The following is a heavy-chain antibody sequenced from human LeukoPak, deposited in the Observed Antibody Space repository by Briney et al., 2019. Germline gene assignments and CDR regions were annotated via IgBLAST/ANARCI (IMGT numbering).Heavy chain of an antibody. J-gene: IGHJ4*02. V-gene: IGHV3-21*01. CDR2: ISSSSSYI. CDR1: GFTFSSYS. Sequence: GGSLRLSCAASGFTFSSYSMNWVRQAPGKGLEWVSSISSSSSYIYYADSVKGRFTISRDNAKNSLYLQMNSLRAEDTAVYYCARDSSSSWYPPSHYFDYWGQGTLVTVSS. CDR3: ARDSSSSWYPPSHYFDY. D-gene: IGHD6-13*01.